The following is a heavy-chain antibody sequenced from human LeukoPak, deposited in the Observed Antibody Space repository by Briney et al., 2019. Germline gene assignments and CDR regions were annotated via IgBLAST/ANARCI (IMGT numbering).Heavy chain of an antibody. J-gene: IGHJ2*01. CDR3: ARVLGDCTNGVCYRTWYFDL. D-gene: IGHD2-8*01. CDR1: GYSISSGYY. V-gene: IGHV4-38-2*02. Sequence: SETLSLTCTVSGYSISSGYYWGWIRPPPGKGLEWIGSIYHSGSTYSNPSLKSRVTISVDTSKNQFSLKLSSVTAADTAVYYCARVLGDCTNGVCYRTWYFDLWGRGTLVTVSS. CDR2: IYHSGST.